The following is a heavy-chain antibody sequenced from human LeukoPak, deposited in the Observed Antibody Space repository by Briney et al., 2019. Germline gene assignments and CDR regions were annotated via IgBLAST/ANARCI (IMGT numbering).Heavy chain of an antibody. CDR2: IIHSART. D-gene: IGHD3-22*01. CDR1: GGSFSGYY. Sequence: KPSETLSLTCAVHGGSFSGYYWSWLRQPPGKGLEWIGEIIHSARTTYNPSLESRVTISVDSSKNQFSLKLSSVTAADTAVYVCARGPPTDYYDSSGFYYVFDYWGQGTLVTVSS. CDR3: ARGPPTDYYDSSGFYYVFDY. J-gene: IGHJ4*02. V-gene: IGHV4-34*01.